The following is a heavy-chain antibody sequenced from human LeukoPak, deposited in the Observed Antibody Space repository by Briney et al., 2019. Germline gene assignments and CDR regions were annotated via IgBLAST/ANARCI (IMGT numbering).Heavy chain of an antibody. V-gene: IGHV2-70*04. J-gene: IGHJ4*02. D-gene: IGHD6-13*01. CDR2: IDGDDNK. CDR3: VRSGYSSPFDY. CDR1: GFSLSTSGMR. Sequence: SGPTLVNPTQTLTLTCTFSGFSLSTSGMRVSWILQPPGKALEWLARIDGDDNKLYSASQKTRLTISKDTSENQVVLTMTNMDPVDTATYFCVRSGYSSPFDYWGQGTLVTVSS.